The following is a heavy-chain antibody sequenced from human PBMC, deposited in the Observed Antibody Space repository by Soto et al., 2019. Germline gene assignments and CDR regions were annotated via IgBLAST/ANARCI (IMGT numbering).Heavy chain of an antibody. CDR2: INTDGSST. D-gene: IGHD2-2*01. V-gene: IGHV3-74*01. CDR1: GFTFSSYW. CDR3: TSPVVPAAT. J-gene: IGHJ5*02. Sequence: PGGSLRLSCAASGFTFSSYWMHWVRQAPGKGLVWVSRINTDGSSTNYADSVKGRFTISRDNAKNTLYLQMNSLRADDTAVYYCTSPVVPAATWGQGTLVTVSS.